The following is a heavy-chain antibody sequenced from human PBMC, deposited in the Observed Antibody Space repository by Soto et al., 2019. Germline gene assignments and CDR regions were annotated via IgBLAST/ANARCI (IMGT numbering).Heavy chain of an antibody. CDR2: IIPILGTA. CDR1: GGTFSSYA. V-gene: IGHV1-69*01. D-gene: IGHD6-25*01. CDR3: ARAVRSAAHDGMDV. J-gene: IGHJ6*02. Sequence: QVQLVQSGAEVQKPWSSVKVSCKASGGTFSSYAISWVRQAPGQGLEWMGGIIPILGTANCAQKFQGRVTITADESTSTAYMELSSLRSEDTAVYYCARAVRSAAHDGMDVWGQGTTVTVSS.